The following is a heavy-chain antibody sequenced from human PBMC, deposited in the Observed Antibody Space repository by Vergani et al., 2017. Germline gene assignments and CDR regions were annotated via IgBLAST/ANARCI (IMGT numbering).Heavy chain of an antibody. CDR1: GFTFSSYG. V-gene: IGHV3-33*01. Sequence: QVQLVESGGGVVQPGRSLRLSCAASGFTFSSYGMHWVRQAPGKGLEWVAVIWYDGSNKYYADSVKGRFTISRDNSKNTLYLQMNSLRAEDTAVYYCASLYYYDSSGPPGFDPWGQGTLVTVSS. CDR3: ASLYYYDSSGPPGFDP. D-gene: IGHD3-22*01. CDR2: IWYDGSNK. J-gene: IGHJ5*02.